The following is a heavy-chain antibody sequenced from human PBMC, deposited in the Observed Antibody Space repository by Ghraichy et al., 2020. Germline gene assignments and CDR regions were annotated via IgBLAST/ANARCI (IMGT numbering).Heavy chain of an antibody. V-gene: IGHV3-23*01. D-gene: IGHD6-6*01. CDR3: AKGMGEGYSSSTFYGMDV. Sequence: GGSLRLSCAAPGFVFSNYAMAWVRQAPGKGLEWVSAISGSGGTTYYADSVKGRFTISRDNSKKTLYLQMNSLRAEDTAVYYCAKGMGEGYSSSTFYGMDVWGQGTTVTVSS. J-gene: IGHJ6*02. CDR2: ISGSGGTT. CDR1: GFVFSNYA.